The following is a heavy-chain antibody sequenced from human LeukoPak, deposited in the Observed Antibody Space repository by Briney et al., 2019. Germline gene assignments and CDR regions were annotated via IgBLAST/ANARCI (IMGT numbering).Heavy chain of an antibody. V-gene: IGHV1-69*01. D-gene: IGHD4-23*01. CDR2: IIPIFGTA. CDR3: AREGATVVYFDY. CDR1: EGTFSSYA. Sequence: SVNVSCKASEGTFSSYAISWVRQAPGQGLEWMGGIIPIFGTANYAQKFQGRVTITADESTSTAYMELSSLRSEDTAVYYCAREGATVVYFDYWGQGTLVTVSS. J-gene: IGHJ4*02.